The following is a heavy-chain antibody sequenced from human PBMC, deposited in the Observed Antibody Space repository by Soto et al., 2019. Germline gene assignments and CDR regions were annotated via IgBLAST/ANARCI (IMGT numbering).Heavy chain of an antibody. J-gene: IGHJ6*02. D-gene: IGHD1-1*01. V-gene: IGHV3-53*01. CDR1: GFTVSAVY. CDR2: IYSGGDT. Sequence: GGSLRLSCAASGFTVSAVYMNWVRQAPGKGLEWVSVIYSGGDTYYADSVKGRFTISRDNSKNTLHLQMNSLRIEDTAVYYCTRDPGLRNGMDGWGQGTTVTVSS. CDR3: TRDPGLRNGMDG.